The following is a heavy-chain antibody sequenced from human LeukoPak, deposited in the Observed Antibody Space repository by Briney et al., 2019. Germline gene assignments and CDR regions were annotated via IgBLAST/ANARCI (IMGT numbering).Heavy chain of an antibody. CDR2: IYTSGST. D-gene: IGHD3-10*01. CDR1: GGSISSGSYY. CDR3: ARVRGVGY. V-gene: IGHV4-61*02. J-gene: IGHJ4*02. Sequence: SETLSLTCTVSGGSISSGSYYWSWIRQPAGKGLEWIGRIYTSGSTNYNPSLKSRVTISVDTSKNQFSLKLSSVTAADTAVYYCARVRGVGYWGQGTLVTVSS.